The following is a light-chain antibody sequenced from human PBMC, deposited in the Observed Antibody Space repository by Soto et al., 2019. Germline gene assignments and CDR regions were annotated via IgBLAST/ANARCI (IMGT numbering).Light chain of an antibody. Sequence: EIVMTQSPATLSVSPGERATLSCRASQSVSSNLGWYQQKPGQAPRLLIYGASTMATGIPARFSGSGSGTDFTLTLSCLQSEDFAVYYCQQYNNWSLITFGQGTRLEIK. CDR3: QQYNNWSLIT. J-gene: IGKJ5*01. V-gene: IGKV3-15*01. CDR1: QSVSSN. CDR2: GAS.